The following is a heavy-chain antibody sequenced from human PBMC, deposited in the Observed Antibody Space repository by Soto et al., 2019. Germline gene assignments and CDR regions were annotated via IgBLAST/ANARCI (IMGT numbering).Heavy chain of an antibody. CDR3: ARCDYAYYYGMDV. Sequence: QVQLVQSGAEVKKHGASVKVSCKASGYTFTRYAMHWVREAPGQRLEWMGWINAGNGNTKYSQKFQGRVTITRDTSASTAYMELSSLRSEDTAVYYCARCDYAYYYGMDVWGQGTTVSVSS. CDR1: GYTFTRYA. CDR2: INAGNGNT. D-gene: IGHD4-17*01. V-gene: IGHV1-3*01. J-gene: IGHJ6*02.